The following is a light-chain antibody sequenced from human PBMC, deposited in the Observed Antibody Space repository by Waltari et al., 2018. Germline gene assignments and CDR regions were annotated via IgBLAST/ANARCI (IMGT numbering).Light chain of an antibody. V-gene: IGLV2-8*01. Sequence: QSALTQPPSASGSPGQSVAISCTGTSSDIGLYNYVSWYQQHPGKAPTLMSYEVTKRPSGVPDRFSGSKSGNTASRTFSGLQAEDEADYYCTSYTSSDSWVFGGGTKLTVL. CDR2: EVT. CDR1: SSDIGLYNY. J-gene: IGLJ3*02. CDR3: TSYTSSDSWV.